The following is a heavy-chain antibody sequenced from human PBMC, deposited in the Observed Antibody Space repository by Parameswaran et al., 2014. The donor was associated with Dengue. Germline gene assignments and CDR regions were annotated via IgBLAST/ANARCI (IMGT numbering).Heavy chain of an antibody. V-gene: IGHV3-48*03. CDR3: ARTMTTPTLEIYNWFDP. D-gene: IGHD4-11*01. CDR2: ISSSGSTI. CDR1: GFTFSSYE. Sequence: LKISCAASGFTFSSYEMNWVRQAPGKGLEWVSYISSSGSTIYYADSVKGRFTISRDNAKNSLYLQMNSLRAEDTAVYYCARTMTTPTLEIYNWFDPWGQGTLVTVSS. J-gene: IGHJ5*02.